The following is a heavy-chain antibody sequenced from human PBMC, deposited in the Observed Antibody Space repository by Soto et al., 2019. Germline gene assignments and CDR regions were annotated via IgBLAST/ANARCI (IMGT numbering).Heavy chain of an antibody. Sequence: GGSLRLSCAASGFTFSRYGMHWVRQAPGKGLEWVAVIWYDGSNKYYAASVKGRFTISRDNSRNTLYLQMNSLRAEDTAVYYCAREYVLLWLGEFRSLDVWGQGTTVTVSS. CDR2: IWYDGSNK. CDR3: AREYVLLWLGEFRSLDV. CDR1: GFTFSRYG. J-gene: IGHJ6*02. V-gene: IGHV3-33*01. D-gene: IGHD3-10*01.